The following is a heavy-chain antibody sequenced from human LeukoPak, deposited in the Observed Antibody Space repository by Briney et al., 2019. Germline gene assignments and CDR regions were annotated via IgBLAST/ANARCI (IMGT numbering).Heavy chain of an antibody. CDR3: AKDSGSYGEVDY. CDR1: GFTFSSYG. J-gene: IGHJ4*02. D-gene: IGHD1-26*01. CDR2: ISYDGSNK. Sequence: GGSLRLSCAASGFTFSSYGMHSVRQAPGKGLEWVAVISYDGSNKYYADSVKGRFTISRDNSKNTLYLQMNSLRAEDTAVYYCAKDSGSYGEVDYWGQGTLVTVSS. V-gene: IGHV3-30*18.